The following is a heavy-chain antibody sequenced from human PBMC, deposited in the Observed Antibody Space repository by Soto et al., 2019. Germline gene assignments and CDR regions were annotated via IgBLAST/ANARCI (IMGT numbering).Heavy chain of an antibody. CDR2: IIPIFGTA. CDR3: ASFREGLRSDAFDI. D-gene: IGHD3-16*01. V-gene: IGHV1-69*01. CDR1: GGTFSSYA. Sequence: QVQLVQSGAEVKKPGSSVKVSCKASGGTFSSYAISWVRQAPGQGLEWMGGIIPIFGTANYAQKFQGRVTITADESTRTAYRELSSLRSEDTAVYYCASFREGLRSDAFDIWGQGTMVTVSS. J-gene: IGHJ3*02.